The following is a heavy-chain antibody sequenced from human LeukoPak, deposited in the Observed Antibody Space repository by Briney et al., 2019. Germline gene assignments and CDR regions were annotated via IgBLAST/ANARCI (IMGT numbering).Heavy chain of an antibody. Sequence: ASVKVSCKASGYTFTSYDINWVRQATGQGLERMGWMNPNSGNTGYAQKFQGRVTMTRNTSISTAYMELSSLRSEDTAVYYCARDLSSGSGSYYYYWGQGTLVTVSS. CDR2: MNPNSGNT. CDR1: GYTFTSYD. J-gene: IGHJ4*02. D-gene: IGHD3-10*01. V-gene: IGHV1-8*01. CDR3: ARDLSSGSGSYYYY.